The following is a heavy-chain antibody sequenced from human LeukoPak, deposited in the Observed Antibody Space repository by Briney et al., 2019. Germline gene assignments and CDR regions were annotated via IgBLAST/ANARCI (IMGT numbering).Heavy chain of an antibody. D-gene: IGHD3-22*01. CDR3: ARHLGYYDSSGYYAPVDY. CDR2: IYPGDSDT. CDR1: GYSFTSYW. Sequence: GESLKISCKGSGYSFTSYWIGWVRQMPGKGLEWMGIIYPGDSDTRYSPSFQGQVTISADKSTSTAYLQWSSLKASDTAMYYCARHLGYYDSSGYYAPVDYWGQGTLVTVSS. J-gene: IGHJ4*02. V-gene: IGHV5-51*01.